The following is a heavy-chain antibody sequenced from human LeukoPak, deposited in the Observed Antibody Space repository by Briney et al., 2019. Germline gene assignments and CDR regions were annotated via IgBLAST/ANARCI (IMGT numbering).Heavy chain of an antibody. V-gene: IGHV6-1*01. Sequence: SQTLSLICAISGDSVSSNSAAWNWIRQSPSRGLEWLGRTYYRSKWFIDYAASVKSRITINPDTSKNQFTLQLNSVTPEDTAVYYCVRGGGSFDYWGQGTLVTVSS. D-gene: IGHD3-16*01. CDR1: GDSVSSNSAA. CDR2: TYYRSKWFI. CDR3: VRGGGSFDY. J-gene: IGHJ4*02.